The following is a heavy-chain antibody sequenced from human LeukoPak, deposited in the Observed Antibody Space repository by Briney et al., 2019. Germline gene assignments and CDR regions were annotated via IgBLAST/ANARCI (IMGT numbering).Heavy chain of an antibody. J-gene: IGHJ5*02. V-gene: IGHV3-21*01. CDR3: AKGGIQLPNWFDP. CDR1: GFTFCSYS. D-gene: IGHD5-18*01. CDR2: ISSTSSYI. Sequence: PGVSLCLSCAAYGFTFCSYSMDWVREAPGMGLVGFSSISSTSSYIYYADSVKGRFTLSRDNAKNSLYLLMNTLRAEDTAVYYCAKGGIQLPNWFDPWGQGTLVTVSS.